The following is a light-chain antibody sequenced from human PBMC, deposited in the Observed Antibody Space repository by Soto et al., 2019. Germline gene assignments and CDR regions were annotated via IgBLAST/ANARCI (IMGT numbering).Light chain of an antibody. Sequence: QSVLTQPPSMSGAPGQRVTISCSGSGSNIGADYDVHWYKQLPGTAPQVVIYGNTNRPSGVPDRFSGSKSGTYASLVITGLPADDEGDYYCQSFDNTLSASIFGGGTKLTVL. V-gene: IGLV1-40*01. CDR2: GNT. CDR1: GSNIGADYD. J-gene: IGLJ2*01. CDR3: QSFDNTLSASI.